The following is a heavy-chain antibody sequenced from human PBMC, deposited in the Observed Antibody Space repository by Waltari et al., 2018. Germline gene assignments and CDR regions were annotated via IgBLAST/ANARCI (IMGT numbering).Heavy chain of an antibody. CDR2: ISSTGTYT. D-gene: IGHD7-27*01. CDR1: GFTFSSYS. J-gene: IGHJ4*02. V-gene: IGHV3-21*01. CDR3: ATGGWGFYLDN. Sequence: EVQLVESGGGLVKPGGSLRLSCAASGFTFSSYSMTWVRQAPGKGLEWISSISSTGTYTHYADSVKGRFTISRDNAKNSLYLQMNSLRAEDTGVYWCATGGWGFYLDNWGQGTLVTFSS.